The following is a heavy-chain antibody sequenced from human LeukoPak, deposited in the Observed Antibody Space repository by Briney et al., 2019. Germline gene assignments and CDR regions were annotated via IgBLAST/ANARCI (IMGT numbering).Heavy chain of an antibody. CDR3: ARVNEYSFDY. V-gene: IGHV1-3*04. J-gene: IGHJ4*02. CDR1: GYTFTGFT. Sequence: ASVKVSCKASGYTFTGFTIHWVRQAPGQRLEWMGWINTGNGNTKYSQKFQGRVTITRDTTASTAYMELSSLRSEDTAIYYCARVNEYSFDYWGQGALVTVSS. CDR2: INTGNGNT.